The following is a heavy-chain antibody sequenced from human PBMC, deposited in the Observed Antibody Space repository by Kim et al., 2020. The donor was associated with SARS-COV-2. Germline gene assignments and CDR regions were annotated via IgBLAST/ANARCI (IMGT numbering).Heavy chain of an antibody. CDR3: AREETGYFDY. Sequence: GSTYSKPSPKSRVTISIDTSKNQFSLKLSAVTAADTAVYYCAREETGYFDYWGQGTLVTVSS. V-gene: IGHV4-31*02. J-gene: IGHJ4*02. CDR2: GST.